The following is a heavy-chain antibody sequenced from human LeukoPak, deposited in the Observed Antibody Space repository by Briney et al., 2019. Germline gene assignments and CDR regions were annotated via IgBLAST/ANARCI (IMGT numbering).Heavy chain of an antibody. CDR2: ISSSSSSTI. CDR1: GFTFSSYS. Sequence: GGSLRLSCAASGFTFSSYSMNWVRQAPGKGLEWVSYISSSSSSTIYYADSVKGRFTISRDNAKNSLYLQMNSLRAEDTAVYYCARDYTPGGSGYYYGWGQGTLVTVSS. CDR3: ARDYTPGGSGYYYG. D-gene: IGHD3-22*01. J-gene: IGHJ4*02. V-gene: IGHV3-48*04.